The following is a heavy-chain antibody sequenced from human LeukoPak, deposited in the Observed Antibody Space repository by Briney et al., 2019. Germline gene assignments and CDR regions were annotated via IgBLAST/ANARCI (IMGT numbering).Heavy chain of an antibody. CDR3: ARGDCSSTNCYGFDY. Sequence: PGGSLRLSCAASGFTFNTYTMNWVRQAPGKGLEWVSYISGSGGIIDYTDSVRGRFTISRDNAKNSLYLQMNSLRAEDTAVYYCARGDCSSTNCYGFDYWGQGTLVTVSS. V-gene: IGHV3-48*01. J-gene: IGHJ4*02. CDR2: ISGSGGII. D-gene: IGHD2-2*01. CDR1: GFTFNTYT.